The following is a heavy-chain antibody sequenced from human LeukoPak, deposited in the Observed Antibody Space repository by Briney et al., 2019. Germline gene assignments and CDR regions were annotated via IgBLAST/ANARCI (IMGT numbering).Heavy chain of an antibody. J-gene: IGHJ5*02. CDR2: INPSGGST. D-gene: IGHD3-22*01. Sequence: ASVKVSCKASGYTFTSYYMHWVRQAPGQGLEWMGIINPSGGSTSYAQKFQGRVTMTRDMSTSTVYMELSSRRSEDTAVYYCAEGKTDYYDSSGFDPWGQGTLVTVSS. V-gene: IGHV1-46*01. CDR1: GYTFTSYY. CDR3: AEGKTDYYDSSGFDP.